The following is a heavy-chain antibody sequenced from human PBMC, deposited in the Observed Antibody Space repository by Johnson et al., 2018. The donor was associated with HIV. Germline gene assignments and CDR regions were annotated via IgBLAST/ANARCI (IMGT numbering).Heavy chain of an antibody. CDR1: GFTFSSYA. V-gene: IGHV3-30*04. J-gene: IGHJ3*02. CDR3: AKAYCPGCDAFDI. Sequence: QVQLVESGGGLVQPGGSLRLSCAASGFTFSSYAMHWVRQAPGKGLEWVGSISYDGGKRYYADSVKDRFTISRDNSKNTVNLQMTSLRTEDSGVYYCAKAYCPGCDAFDIWGQGTMVTVSS. CDR2: ISYDGGKR. D-gene: IGHD2-21*01.